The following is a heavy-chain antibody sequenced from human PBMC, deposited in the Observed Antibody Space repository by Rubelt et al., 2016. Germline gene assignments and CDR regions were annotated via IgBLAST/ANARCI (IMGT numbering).Heavy chain of an antibody. CDR2: ISHYSTNA. J-gene: IGHJ4*02. CDR3: ARLPQGSYGWVDY. D-gene: IGHD5-18*01. Sequence: QLGMRGGGLVQPGGSLRLSCAASGFTFSSYSMNWVRQAPGKGLEWVSSISHYSTNAYYADSVKGRFTISRDNARNSLHLQMNSLRAEDTALYYCARLPQGSYGWVDYWGQGTLVTVSS. CDR1: GFTFSSYS. V-gene: IGHV3-21*04.